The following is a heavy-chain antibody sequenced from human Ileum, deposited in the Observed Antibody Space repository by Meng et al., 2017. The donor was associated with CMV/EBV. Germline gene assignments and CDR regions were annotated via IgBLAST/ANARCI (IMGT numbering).Heavy chain of an antibody. D-gene: IGHD5-18*01. Sequence: CAVSGGYISGVGYSWTWIRQPPGKGLEWIGYMWHTGATYYNPSLKSRVTISVDRSKSQFSLNLSSVTAADTAVYYCARGSGYTYGYDYWGQGTLVTVSS. J-gene: IGHJ4*02. CDR3: ARGSGYTYGYDY. CDR2: MWHTGAT. V-gene: IGHV4-30-2*01. CDR1: GGYISGVGYS.